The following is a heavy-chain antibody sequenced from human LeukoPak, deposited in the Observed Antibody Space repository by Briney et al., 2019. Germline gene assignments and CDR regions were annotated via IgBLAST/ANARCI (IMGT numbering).Heavy chain of an antibody. CDR2: ISRSSRHV. CDR3: VRDLMGSGSTTAYLHH. V-gene: IGHV3-21*01. CDR1: GFTFSDYS. D-gene: IGHD1-1*01. Sequence: GGSLRLSCAASGFTFSDYSMNWVRQAPGRGLEWVSSISRSSRHVYYAGSVKGRFTISRDNAKNSLHLQMNSLRAEDMAVYFCVRDLMGSGSTTAYLHHWGQGTLVTVSS. J-gene: IGHJ1*01.